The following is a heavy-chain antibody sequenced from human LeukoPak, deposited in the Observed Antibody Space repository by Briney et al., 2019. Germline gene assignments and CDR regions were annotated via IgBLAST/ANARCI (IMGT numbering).Heavy chain of an antibody. Sequence: SQTLSLTCAISGDSVSTNDAGWHWIRQSPSRGLEWLGRTYYRSKCYTDYGPSVKGRITINEDTSKNQFSLQLNSVTPEDTAVYYCARNRHYSDDLWGRGTLVTVSS. CDR1: GDSVSTNDAG. V-gene: IGHV6-1*01. CDR3: ARNRHYSDDL. D-gene: IGHD2-15*01. J-gene: IGHJ2*01. CDR2: TYYRSKCYT.